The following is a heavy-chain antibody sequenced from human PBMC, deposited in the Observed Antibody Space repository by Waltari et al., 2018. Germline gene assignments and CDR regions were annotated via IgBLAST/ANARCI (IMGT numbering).Heavy chain of an antibody. D-gene: IGHD3-10*01. V-gene: IGHV3-53*01. J-gene: IGHJ4*02. CDR1: GFTVSSNY. CDR2: IYSGGST. CDR3: ARGGTYGSGSYYRY. Sequence: EVQLVESGGGLIQPGGSLRLSCAASGFTVSSNYMSWVRQAPGKGLEWVSVIYSGGSTYYADSVKGRFTISRDNSKNTLYLQMNSLRAEDTAVYYCARGGTYGSGSYYRYWGQGTLVTVSS.